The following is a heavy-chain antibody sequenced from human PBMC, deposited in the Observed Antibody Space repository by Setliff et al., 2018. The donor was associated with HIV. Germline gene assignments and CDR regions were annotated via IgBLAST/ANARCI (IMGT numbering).Heavy chain of an antibody. D-gene: IGHD2-15*01. V-gene: IGHV3-30*03. CDR3: ARDVTVRLSVEYYFDY. J-gene: IGHJ4*02. CDR1: GFTFSSYS. Sequence: GGSLRLSCAASGFTFSSYSMNWVRQAPGKGLEWVAVISIYDGSEKYYADSVKGRFTISRDNSKNMLYLEMNSLRAEDTAIYYCARDVTVRLSVEYYFDYWGQGTLVTVSS. CDR2: ISIYDGSEK.